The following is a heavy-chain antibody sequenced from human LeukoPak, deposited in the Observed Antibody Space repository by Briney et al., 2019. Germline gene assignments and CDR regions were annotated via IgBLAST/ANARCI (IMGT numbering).Heavy chain of an antibody. Sequence: GGSLRLSCAASGFTFSSYAMHWVRQAPGKGLEWVSTISGGGSKTYYADSVKGRFAIFRDKSTNTLYLHMSSLRADDTAVYYCVRDDTSGPGDYWGQGTLVTVSS. CDR2: ISGGGSKT. CDR3: VRDDTSGPGDY. D-gene: IGHD3-22*01. CDR1: GFTFSSYA. V-gene: IGHV3-23*01. J-gene: IGHJ4*02.